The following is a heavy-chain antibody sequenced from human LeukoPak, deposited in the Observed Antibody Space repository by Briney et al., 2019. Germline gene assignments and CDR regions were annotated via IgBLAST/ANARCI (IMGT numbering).Heavy chain of an antibody. V-gene: IGHV3-23*01. CDR1: GFTFSNYA. Sequence: GGSLRLSCAASGFTFSNYAMSWVRQAPGKGLDWVSAITGSGGNTYYADSVKGRFTISRDNSKPTLYLQINSLRAEDTAVYYCAKWGDYDVLTGYYVSDYWGQGALVTVSS. D-gene: IGHD3-9*01. J-gene: IGHJ4*02. CDR3: AKWGDYDVLTGYYVSDY. CDR2: ITGSGGNT.